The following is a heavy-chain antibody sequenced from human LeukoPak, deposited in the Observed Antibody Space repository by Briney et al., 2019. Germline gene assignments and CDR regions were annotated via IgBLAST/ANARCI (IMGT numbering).Heavy chain of an antibody. Sequence: PSETLSLTCTVSGVSISTYYASWIRQAPGKGLEFIGFIYNGGNTNYNPSLKSRATISVDTSNNQFSLRLTSVTAADTAMYYCAAGPWELDFWGQGTLVTVSS. V-gene: IGHV4-4*09. D-gene: IGHD1-26*01. J-gene: IGHJ4*02. CDR2: IYNGGNT. CDR1: GVSISTYY. CDR3: AAGPWELDF.